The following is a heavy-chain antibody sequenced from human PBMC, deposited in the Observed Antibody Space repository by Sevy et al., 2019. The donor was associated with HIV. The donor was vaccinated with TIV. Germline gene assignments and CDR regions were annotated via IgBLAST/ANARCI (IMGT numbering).Heavy chain of an antibody. CDR3: ARATMVRAVITIYYYYGMDV. Sequence: ASVKVSCKASGYTFTSYDINWVRQATGQGLEWMGWMNPNSGNTGHTQKFQGRVTMTRNTSISTAYMELSSLRSEDTAVYYCARATMVRAVITIYYYYGMDVWGQGTTVTVSS. J-gene: IGHJ6*02. D-gene: IGHD3-10*01. CDR2: MNPNSGNT. CDR1: GYTFTSYD. V-gene: IGHV1-8*01.